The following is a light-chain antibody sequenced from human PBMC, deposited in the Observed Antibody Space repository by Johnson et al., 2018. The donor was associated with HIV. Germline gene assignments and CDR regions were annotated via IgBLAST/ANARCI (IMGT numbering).Light chain of an antibody. V-gene: IGLV1-51*01. J-gene: IGLJ1*01. CDR3: ATWDSSLSAFYV. Sequence: SCSGSSSNIGKTYVCWYQQLPGTAPKLLIYDNNKRPSGIPDRFSGSRSGTSATLGITGLQTGDEADYYCATWDSSLSAFYVFGTGTKVTVV. CDR1: SSNIGKTY. CDR2: DNN.